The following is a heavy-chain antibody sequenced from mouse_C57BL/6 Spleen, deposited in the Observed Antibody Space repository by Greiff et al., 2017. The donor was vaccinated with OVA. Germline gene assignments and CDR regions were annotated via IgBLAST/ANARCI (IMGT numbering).Heavy chain of an antibody. Sequence: EVKLVESGGGLVKPGGSLKLSCAASGFTFSDYGMHWVRQAPEQGLEWVAYISSGSSTIYYADTVKGRFTISRDNAKNTLFLQMTSLTSEDTAMYYCARITTVVAPMDYWGQGTSVTVSS. J-gene: IGHJ4*01. V-gene: IGHV5-17*01. CDR2: ISSGSSTI. CDR1: GFTFSDYG. D-gene: IGHD1-1*01. CDR3: ARITTVVAPMDY.